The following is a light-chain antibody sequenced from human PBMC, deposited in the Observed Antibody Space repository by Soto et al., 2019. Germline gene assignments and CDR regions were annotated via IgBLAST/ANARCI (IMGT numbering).Light chain of an antibody. V-gene: IGKV1-33*01. CDR1: QDISDS. Sequence: DIQMTQSPSSLSASVGDRVTITCQASQDISDSLNWYQQRPGKAPKLLIYGASNLQTGVPSKFSGSGSGTDFTFTISSLQPEDVATYYCQQYDNLLTFGGGTKVDIK. CDR3: QQYDNLLT. J-gene: IGKJ4*01. CDR2: GAS.